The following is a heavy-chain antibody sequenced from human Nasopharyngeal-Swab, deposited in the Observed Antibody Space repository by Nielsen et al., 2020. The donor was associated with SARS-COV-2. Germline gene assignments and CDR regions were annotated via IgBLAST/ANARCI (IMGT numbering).Heavy chain of an antibody. CDR1: GFTFSSYA. CDR3: EKDPRSNDYGDYFDY. Sequence: GESLKISCAASGFTFSSYAMSWVRQAPGKGLEWVSAISGSGGSTYYADSVKGRFTISRDNSKNTLSLQMNSLRAEETAVYYCEKDPRSNDYGDYFDYWGQGTLVTVSS. J-gene: IGHJ4*02. CDR2: ISGSGGST. D-gene: IGHD4-17*01. V-gene: IGHV3-23*01.